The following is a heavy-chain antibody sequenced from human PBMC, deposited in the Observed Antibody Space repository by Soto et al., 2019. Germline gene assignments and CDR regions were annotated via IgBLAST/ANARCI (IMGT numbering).Heavy chain of an antibody. D-gene: IGHD2-21*01. Sequence: SETLSLTCAVSGASISSKNWWSWVRQSPGKGLGWIGESYHSGNTNYNPSLTSRVTTSVDKSKHQFSLKLSAVPAADTAVYFCARGSGGNLHWYFDLWGRGTLVTVSS. CDR3: ARGSGGNLHWYFDL. CDR2: SYHSGNT. CDR1: GASISSKNW. V-gene: IGHV4-4*02. J-gene: IGHJ2*01.